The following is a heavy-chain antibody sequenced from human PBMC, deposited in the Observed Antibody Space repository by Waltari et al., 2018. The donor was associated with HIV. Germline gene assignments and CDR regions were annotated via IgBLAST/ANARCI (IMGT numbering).Heavy chain of an antibody. CDR3: VRICILSGENCCVRHD. V-gene: IGHV3-13*01. CDR1: SFPSSNYA. D-gene: IGHD2-15*01. J-gene: IGHJ4*02. Sequence: ELWIVEAGGCLVRPGGYLRLSSLASSFPSSNYAMPWVRQATGKGLEWVLVMDTGGDTNYPGYVRGRFTISRENAKNSLHLQMNSVGAGDTAVYYCVRICILSGENCCVRHDWGQGTPVTVSA. CDR2: MDTGGDT.